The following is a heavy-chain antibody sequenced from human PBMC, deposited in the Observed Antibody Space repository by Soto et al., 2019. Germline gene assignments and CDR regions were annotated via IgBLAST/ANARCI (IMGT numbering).Heavy chain of an antibody. J-gene: IGHJ3*02. D-gene: IGHD3-9*01. CDR1: GGSISSGGYY. V-gene: IGHV4-31*03. Sequence: PSETLSLTCTVSGGSISSGGYYWSWIRQHPGKGLEWIGYTYYSGSTYYNPSLKSRVTISVDTSKNQFSLKLSSVTAADTAVYYCARESRYYDILTGQEHDAFDIWGQGTMVTVSS. CDR2: TYYSGST. CDR3: ARESRYYDILTGQEHDAFDI.